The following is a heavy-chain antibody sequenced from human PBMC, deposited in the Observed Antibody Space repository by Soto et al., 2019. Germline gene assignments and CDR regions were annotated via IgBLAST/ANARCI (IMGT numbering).Heavy chain of an antibody. Sequence: SVKVSCKASGGTFSSYAISWVRQAPGQGLEWMGGIIPIFGTANYAQKFQGRVTITADESTSTAYMELSSLRSEDTAVYYCARDGVYYYDSSGYVWFDPWGQGTLVTVSS. V-gene: IGHV1-69*13. D-gene: IGHD3-22*01. CDR2: IIPIFGTA. J-gene: IGHJ5*02. CDR3: ARDGVYYYDSSGYVWFDP. CDR1: GGTFSSYA.